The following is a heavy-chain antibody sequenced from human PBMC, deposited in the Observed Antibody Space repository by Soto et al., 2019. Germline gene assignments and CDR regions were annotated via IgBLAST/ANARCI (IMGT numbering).Heavy chain of an antibody. CDR3: ARDRIAAAGDYYYYGMDV. V-gene: IGHV1-69*13. CDR1: GGTFSSYA. D-gene: IGHD6-13*01. J-gene: IGHJ6*02. CDR2: IIPIFGTA. Sequence: GASVKVSCKASGGTFSSYAISWVRQAPGQGLEWMGGIIPIFGTANYAQKFQGRVTITADESTSTAYMELSSLRSEDTDVYYCARDRIAAAGDYYYYGMDVWGQGTTVTVSS.